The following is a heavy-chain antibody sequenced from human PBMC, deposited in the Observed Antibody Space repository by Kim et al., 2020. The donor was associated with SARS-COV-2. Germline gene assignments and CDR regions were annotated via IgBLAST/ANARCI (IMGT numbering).Heavy chain of an antibody. Sequence: YNPSLKSRVTMSVDTSKNQFSLKLNSVTAADTAVYYCARREVLVVVGVDYWGQGTLVTVSS. D-gene: IGHD3-22*01. J-gene: IGHJ4*02. V-gene: IGHV4-39*01. CDR3: ARREVLVVVGVDY.